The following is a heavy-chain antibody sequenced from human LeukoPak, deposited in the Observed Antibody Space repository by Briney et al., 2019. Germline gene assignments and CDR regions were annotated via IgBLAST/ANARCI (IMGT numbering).Heavy chain of an antibody. CDR3: ARVDTAMAYNWFDP. D-gene: IGHD5-18*01. Sequence: SETLSLTCTVSGGSISSTSYNWGWIRQPPGKGLEWIGSIFYTGSANYSPSLKSRVTISVDTSKNQFSLKLSSVTAADTAVYYCARVDTAMAYNWFDPWGQGTLVTVSS. V-gene: IGHV4-39*07. J-gene: IGHJ5*02. CDR2: IFYTGSA. CDR1: GGSISSTSYN.